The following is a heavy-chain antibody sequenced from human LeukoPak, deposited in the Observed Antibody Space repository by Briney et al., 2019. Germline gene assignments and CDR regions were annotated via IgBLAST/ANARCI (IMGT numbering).Heavy chain of an antibody. D-gene: IGHD1-26*01. CDR1: GFTFSSYW. J-gene: IGHJ4*02. CDR3: AREVSGSYYAFDY. Sequence: GGSLRLSCAASGFTFSSYWVSWVRQAPGKGLEWVANIKQDGSEKYYVDSVKGRFTISRDNAKNSLYLQMNSLRAEDTAVYYCAREVSGSYYAFDYWGQGTLVTVSS. V-gene: IGHV3-7*01. CDR2: IKQDGSEK.